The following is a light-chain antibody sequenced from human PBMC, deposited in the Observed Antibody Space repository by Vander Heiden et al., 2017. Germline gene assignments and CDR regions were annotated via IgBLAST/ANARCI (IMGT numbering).Light chain of an antibody. CDR1: QSVLYSS. V-gene: IGKV4-1*01. CDR3: HQYYSAPYT. CDR2: WAS. Sequence: DIVMTQSADSLAVSLGEKATINCRSSQSVLYSSLAWYQHKPGQPPKLLIDWASTRESGVPDRFSGSGSGTDFTLTISSLQAEDVAVYYCHQYYSAPYTFGQGTKLEIK. J-gene: IGKJ2*01.